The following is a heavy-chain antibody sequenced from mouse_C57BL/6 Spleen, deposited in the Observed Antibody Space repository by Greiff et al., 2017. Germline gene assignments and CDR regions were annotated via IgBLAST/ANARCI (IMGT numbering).Heavy chain of an antibody. CDR1: GYTFTDYE. J-gene: IGHJ2*01. Sequence: QVQLQQSGAELVRPGASVTLSCKASGYTFTDYEMHWVKQTPVHGLEWIGAIDPETGGTAYNQKFTGQAILTADKSSSTAYMELRSLTSEDSAVYYCTSGGEDYFDYWGQGTTLTVSS. CDR2: IDPETGGT. V-gene: IGHV1-15*01. CDR3: TSGGEDYFDY.